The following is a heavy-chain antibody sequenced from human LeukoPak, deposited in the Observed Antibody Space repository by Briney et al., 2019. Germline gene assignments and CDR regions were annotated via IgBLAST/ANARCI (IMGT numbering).Heavy chain of an antibody. CDR3: ARGSNGYYYDSSGSPQLDY. D-gene: IGHD3-22*01. J-gene: IGHJ4*02. CDR1: GGSFSGYY. V-gene: IGHV4-34*01. CDR2: INHSGST. Sequence: PSETLSLTCAVYGGSFSGYYWSWIRQPPGKGLEWIGEINHSGSTNYNSSLKSRVTISVDTSKNQFSLKLSSVTAADTAVYYCARGSNGYYYDSSGSPQLDYWGQGTLVTVSS.